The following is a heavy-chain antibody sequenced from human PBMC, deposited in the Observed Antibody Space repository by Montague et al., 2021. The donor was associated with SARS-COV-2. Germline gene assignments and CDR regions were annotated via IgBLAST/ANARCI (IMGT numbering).Heavy chain of an antibody. CDR1: GFTFSSYA. CDR2: ISGSGGST. D-gene: IGHD6-25*01. Sequence: SLRLSCAASGFTFSSYAMSWVRQAPGKGLEWVSAISGSGGSTYYADSVKGRFTISRDNSKNTLYLQMNSLRAEDTAVYYCAKDRRPVRDKISSGDAFDIWGQGTMGTGSS. CDR3: AKDRRPVRDKISSGDAFDI. V-gene: IGHV3-23*01. J-gene: IGHJ3*02.